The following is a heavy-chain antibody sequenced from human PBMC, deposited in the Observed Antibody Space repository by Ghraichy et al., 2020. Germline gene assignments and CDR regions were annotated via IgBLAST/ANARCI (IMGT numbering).Heavy chain of an antibody. V-gene: IGHV3-33*08. CDR1: GFTFSDFG. J-gene: IGHJ6*02. CDR3: ARELLYDGVYYYYGLDA. D-gene: IGHD2-8*01. CDR2: IWSDGSNK. Sequence: GESLNISCAASGFTFSDFGMHWVRQAPGKGLEWVAIIWSDGSNKYYGDSVKGRFTISRDNSKNTLYLQMNSLRAEDTAVYYCARELLYDGVYYYYGLDAWGQGTTVTVS.